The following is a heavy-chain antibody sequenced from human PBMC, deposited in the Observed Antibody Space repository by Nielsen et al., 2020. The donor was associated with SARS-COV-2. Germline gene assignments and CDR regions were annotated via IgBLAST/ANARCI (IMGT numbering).Heavy chain of an antibody. CDR2: IKQDGSEK. D-gene: IGHD1-26*01. CDR3: ARATALVAWWELLGCAFDI. J-gene: IGHJ3*02. Sequence: GESLKISCAASGFTFSSYWMSWVRQAPGRGLEWVANIKQDGSEKYYVDSVKGRFTISRDNAKNSLYLQMNSLRAEDTAVYYCARATALVAWWELLGCAFDIWGQGTMVTVSS. CDR1: GFTFSSYW. V-gene: IGHV3-7*01.